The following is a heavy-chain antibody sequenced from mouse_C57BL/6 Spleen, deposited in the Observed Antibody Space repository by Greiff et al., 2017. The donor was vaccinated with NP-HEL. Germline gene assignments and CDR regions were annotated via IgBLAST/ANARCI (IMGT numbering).Heavy chain of an antibody. CDR2: IYPGDGDT. CDR3: ARGEVTTYFDY. D-gene: IGHD2-2*01. V-gene: IGHV1-80*01. Sequence: QVQLQQSGAELVKPGASVKISCKASGYAFSSYWMNWVKQRPGKGLEWIGQIYPGDGDTNYNGKFKGKATLTADKSSSTAYMQLSSLTSEDSAVYFCARGEVTTYFDYWGQGTTLTVSS. J-gene: IGHJ2*01. CDR1: GYAFSSYW.